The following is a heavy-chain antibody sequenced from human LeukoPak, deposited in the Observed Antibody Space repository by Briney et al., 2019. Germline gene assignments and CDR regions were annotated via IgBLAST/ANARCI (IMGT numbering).Heavy chain of an antibody. V-gene: IGHV3-30*03. D-gene: IGHD5-18*01. Sequence: PGGSLRLSCAASGFTFSSYGMHWVRQAPGKGLEWVAVISYDGSNKYYADSVKGRFTISRDNSKNTLYLQMNSLRAEDTAVYYCARAPNSWLQDYWGQGTLVTVSS. CDR2: ISYDGSNK. CDR1: GFTFSSYG. CDR3: ARAPNSWLQDY. J-gene: IGHJ4*02.